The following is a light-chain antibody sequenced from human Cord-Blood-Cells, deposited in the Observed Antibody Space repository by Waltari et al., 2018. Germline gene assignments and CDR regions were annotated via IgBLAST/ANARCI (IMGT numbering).Light chain of an antibody. CDR2: GKN. V-gene: IGLV3-19*01. Sequence: SSELTQDPAVSVALGQTVRITCQGDSLRSYYASWYQQKPGQAPVLVIYGKNNRPSGIPDRFFGSSSGNTASLTITGAQAEDEADYYCNSRDSSGNLFGGGTKLTVL. CDR3: NSRDSSGNL. J-gene: IGLJ2*01. CDR1: SLRSYY.